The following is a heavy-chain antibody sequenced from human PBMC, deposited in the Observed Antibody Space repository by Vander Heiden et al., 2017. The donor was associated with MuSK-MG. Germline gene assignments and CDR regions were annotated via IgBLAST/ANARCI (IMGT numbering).Heavy chain of an antibody. D-gene: IGHD3-22*01. V-gene: IGHV1-69*01. CDR1: GGTFSSYA. Sequence: QVQLVQSGAEVKKPGSSVKVSCKASGGTFSSYAISWVRQAPGQGLEWMGGIIPIFGTANYAQKFQGRVTITADESTSTAYMELSSLRSEDTAVYYCARDLTGHYYDSSGYTPDFRNWGQGTLVTVSS. J-gene: IGHJ4*02. CDR3: ARDLTGHYYDSSGYTPDFRN. CDR2: IIPIFGTA.